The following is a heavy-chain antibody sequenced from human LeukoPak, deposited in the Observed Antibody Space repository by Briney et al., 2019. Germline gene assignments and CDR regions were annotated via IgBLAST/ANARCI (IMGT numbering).Heavy chain of an antibody. CDR3: AKDISLLRVVPAAIDY. CDR2: IRYDGSNK. J-gene: IGHJ4*02. D-gene: IGHD2-2*01. V-gene: IGHV3-30*02. Sequence: GGSLRLSCAASGFTFSSYGMHWVRQAPGKGLEWVAFIRYDGSNKYYADSVKGRFTISRDNSKNTLYLQMNSLRAEDTAVYYCAKDISLLRVVPAAIDYWGQGTLVTFFS. CDR1: GFTFSSYG.